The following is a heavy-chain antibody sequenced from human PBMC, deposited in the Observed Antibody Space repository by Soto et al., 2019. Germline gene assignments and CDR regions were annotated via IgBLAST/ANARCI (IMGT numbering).Heavy chain of an antibody. D-gene: IGHD1-26*01. CDR1: GGSISSYY. CDR2: IYYSGST. V-gene: IGHV4-59*01. Sequence: QVQLQESGPGLVKPSETLSLTYTVSGGSISSYYWSWIRQPPGKGLEWIGYIYYSGSTNYNPSLKSRVTISVDTSKNQFSLKLSAVTAADTAVYYCARGTRELRHDYWGQGTLVTVSS. J-gene: IGHJ4*02. CDR3: ARGTRELRHDY.